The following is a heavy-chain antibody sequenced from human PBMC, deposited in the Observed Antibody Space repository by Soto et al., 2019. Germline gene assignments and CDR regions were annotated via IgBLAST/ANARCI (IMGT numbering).Heavy chain of an antibody. V-gene: IGHV3-23*01. CDR3: AKARRGPDSSGYYFDY. CDR2: ISGSGGST. CDR1: GLTFSSYA. J-gene: IGHJ4*02. D-gene: IGHD3-22*01. Sequence: GGSLRLSCAASGLTFSSYAVRWVRQAPGKGLEWVSAISGSGGSTYYANSVKGRFTISRDNSKNTLYLQMNSLRAEDTAVYYCAKARRGPDSSGYYFDYWGQGTLVTVSS.